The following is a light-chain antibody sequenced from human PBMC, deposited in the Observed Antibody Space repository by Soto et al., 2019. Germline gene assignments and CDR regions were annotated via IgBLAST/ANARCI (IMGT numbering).Light chain of an antibody. Sequence: DIQMTQSPSSLSASVGDRVTINCQARQDISNYLNWYQQKPGKAPKLLIYDASNLETGVTSMFSGSGSVTYFTCTSSSLQPEDIATYYCQQYDNLPLYTFGQGTKLEIK. CDR3: QQYDNLPLYT. CDR1: QDISNY. CDR2: DAS. V-gene: IGKV1-33*01. J-gene: IGKJ2*01.